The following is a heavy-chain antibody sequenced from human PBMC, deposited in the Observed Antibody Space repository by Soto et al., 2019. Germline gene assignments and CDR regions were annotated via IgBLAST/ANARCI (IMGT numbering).Heavy chain of an antibody. Sequence: PSETLSLTCSVSGGSISSGYWTWIRHPPGKRLEWIGYIYLGGSINYNPSLKSRVIISVDTAKNQFSLSLSSVTAADTAVYYCTGAYYDIDGYILDPWVQGTSVT. D-gene: IGHD3-22*01. V-gene: IGHV4-59*01. CDR2: IYLGGSI. CDR1: GGSISSGY. CDR3: TGAYYDIDGYILDP. J-gene: IGHJ5*02.